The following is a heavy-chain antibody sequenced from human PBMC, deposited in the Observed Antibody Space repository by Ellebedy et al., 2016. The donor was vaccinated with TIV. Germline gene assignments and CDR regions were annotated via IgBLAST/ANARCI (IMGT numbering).Heavy chain of an antibody. V-gene: IGHV4-59*01. CDR1: GGSFSGYY. CDR3: ARVVWQQPVSYAFDI. D-gene: IGHD6-13*01. J-gene: IGHJ3*02. CDR2: ISYSGST. Sequence: MPGGSLRLSCAVYGGSFSGYYWSWIRQPPGKGLEWIGYISYSGSTNYNPSLKSRVTISVDTSKNQFSLRLRSATAADTAVYYCARVVWQQPVSYAFDIWGQGTMVTVSS.